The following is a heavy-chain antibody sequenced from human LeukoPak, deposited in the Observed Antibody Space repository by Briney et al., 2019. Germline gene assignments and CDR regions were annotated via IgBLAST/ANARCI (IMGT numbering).Heavy chain of an antibody. J-gene: IGHJ4*02. Sequence: GGSLRLSCAASGFTVSTNYISWVPQAPQKGLEWVSVIYSDGGTYYADSLKGRFTISIDNPKNTLYLQINSLKACDTAMYYRAAGLYSNPLGGQGTLVTVSS. CDR3: AAGLYSNPL. CDR2: IYSDGGT. D-gene: IGHD6-13*01. CDR1: GFTVSTNY. V-gene: IGHV3-66*01.